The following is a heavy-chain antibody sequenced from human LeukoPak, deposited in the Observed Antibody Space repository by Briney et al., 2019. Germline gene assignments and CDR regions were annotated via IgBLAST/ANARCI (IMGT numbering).Heavy chain of an antibody. CDR3: AKVGQSKGYDFWSGQLGGFDI. CDR2: IRYDGSNK. Sequence: PGGSLRLSCAASGFTFRSYGMHWVRQAPGKGLEWVAFIRYDGSNKYYADSVKGRFTISRDNSKNTLYLQMNSLRAEDTAVYYCAKVGQSKGYDFWSGQLGGFDIWGQGTMVTVSS. D-gene: IGHD3-3*01. V-gene: IGHV3-30*02. CDR1: GFTFRSYG. J-gene: IGHJ3*02.